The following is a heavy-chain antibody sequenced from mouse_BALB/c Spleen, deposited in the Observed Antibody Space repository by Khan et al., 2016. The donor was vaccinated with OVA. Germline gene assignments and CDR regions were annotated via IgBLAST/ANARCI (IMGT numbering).Heavy chain of an antibody. J-gene: IGHJ3*01. CDR2: ISSGGSFT. V-gene: IGHV5-9-3*01. CDR3: ARDLLTTVVATPFAY. Sequence: DVHLVESGGGLVKPGGSLKLSCAASGFTFSNYAMSWVRQTPEKRLEWVATISSGGSFTYYPDSVQGRFTISRDNAKKTLYLQMSSLRSEATAICYCARDLLTTVVATPFAYWGQGTLVTVSA. CDR1: GFTFSNYA. D-gene: IGHD1-1*01.